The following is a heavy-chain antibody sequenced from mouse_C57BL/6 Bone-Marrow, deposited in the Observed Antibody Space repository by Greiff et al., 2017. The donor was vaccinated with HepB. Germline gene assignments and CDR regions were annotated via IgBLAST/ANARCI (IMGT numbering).Heavy chain of an antibody. Sequence: VQLQQSGPGMVKPSQSLSLTCTVTGYSITSGYDWHWIRHFPGNKLEWMGYISYSGSTNYNPSLKSRISITHDTSKNHFFLKLNSVTTEDTATYYCARDKGYGSSYWYFDVWGTGTTVTVSS. CDR3: ARDKGYGSSYWYFDV. CDR1: GYSITSGYD. J-gene: IGHJ1*03. CDR2: ISYSGST. V-gene: IGHV3-1*01. D-gene: IGHD1-1*01.